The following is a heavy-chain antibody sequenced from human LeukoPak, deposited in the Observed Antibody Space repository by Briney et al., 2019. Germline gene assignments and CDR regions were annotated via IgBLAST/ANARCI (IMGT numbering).Heavy chain of an antibody. CDR2: IKSKTDGGTT. Sequence: GGSLRLSCAASGFTFSNAWMSWVRQAPGKGLEWVGRIKSKTDGGTTDYAEPVKGRFTISRDDSKNTLYLQMNSLKTEDTAVYYCTTSNSGYDYLFDYWGQGTLVTVSS. CDR1: GFTFSNAW. D-gene: IGHD5-12*01. CDR3: TTSNSGYDYLFDY. V-gene: IGHV3-15*01. J-gene: IGHJ4*02.